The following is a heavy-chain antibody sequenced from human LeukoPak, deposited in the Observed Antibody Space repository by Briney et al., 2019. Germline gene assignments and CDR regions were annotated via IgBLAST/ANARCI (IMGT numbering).Heavy chain of an antibody. V-gene: IGHV5-51*04. Sequence: GEPLNISCKGSGYSFTSYSIGWARQLHGKGLEWMGIIYPGDSDTTYSPSFHGQATISADKPISTAYLQWSSLKASDTAMYYCARGDSSCWYYFDYWGQGALVTVSS. CDR3: ARGDSSCWYYFDY. CDR2: IYPGDSDT. J-gene: IGHJ4*02. CDR1: GYSFTSYS. D-gene: IGHD6-19*01.